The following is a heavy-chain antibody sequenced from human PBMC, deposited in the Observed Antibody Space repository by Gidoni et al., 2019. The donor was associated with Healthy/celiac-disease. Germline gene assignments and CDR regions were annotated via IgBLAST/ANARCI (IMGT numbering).Heavy chain of an antibody. CDR2: IKQDGSEK. CDR3: ARDLDSSSSGIDY. V-gene: IGHV3-7*01. CDR1: GFTLCSYW. D-gene: IGHD6-6*01. J-gene: IGHJ4*02. Sequence: EVQLVESGGGLVQPGGSLRLSCAASGFTLCSYWMSWVRQAPGKGQEGVANIKQDGSEKYYVDSVKGRFTISRDNAKNSLYLKMNSLRAEDTAVYYCARDLDSSSSGIDYWGQGTLVTVSS.